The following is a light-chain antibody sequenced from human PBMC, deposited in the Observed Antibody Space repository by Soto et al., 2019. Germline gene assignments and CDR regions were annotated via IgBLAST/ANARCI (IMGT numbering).Light chain of an antibody. V-gene: IGKV3-20*01. CDR1: KSVTSKY. CDR3: QQHGSSPPSWT. J-gene: IGKJ1*01. CDR2: GAS. Sequence: ETVLTQSPGTLSLSPGERATLSCRASKSVTSKYLAWYQHKTGQAPRPLIYGASNRATGIPDRFSGSGSGTYFTLTISRLEPADFAFYYCQQHGSSPPSWTFGQGTKVEIK.